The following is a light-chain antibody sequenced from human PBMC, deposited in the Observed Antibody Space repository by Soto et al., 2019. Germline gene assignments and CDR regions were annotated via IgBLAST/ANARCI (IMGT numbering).Light chain of an antibody. CDR2: AAS. Sequence: DIQMTQSPSSVSASGGDRVTITCRASQGISIWLAWYQQKQGKAPKLLIYAASSLQSGVPSRFSGSGSGTDFTLTISSLQPEDCATYYCQQANSFPITFGQGTRLEI. V-gene: IGKV1-12*01. J-gene: IGKJ5*01. CDR1: QGISIW. CDR3: QQANSFPIT.